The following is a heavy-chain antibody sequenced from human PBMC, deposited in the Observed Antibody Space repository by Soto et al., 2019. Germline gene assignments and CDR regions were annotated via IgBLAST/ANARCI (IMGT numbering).Heavy chain of an antibody. CDR3: ARDLTGTTPIYYYYGMDV. J-gene: IGHJ6*02. D-gene: IGHD1-7*01. CDR1: GFTVSSNY. V-gene: IGHV3-53*01. Sequence: GSLRLSCAASGFTVSSNYMSWVRQAPGKGLEWVSVIYSGGSTYYADSVKGRFTISRDNSKNTLYLQMNSLRAEDTAVYYCARDLTGTTPIYYYYGMDVWGQGTTVTVSS. CDR2: IYSGGST.